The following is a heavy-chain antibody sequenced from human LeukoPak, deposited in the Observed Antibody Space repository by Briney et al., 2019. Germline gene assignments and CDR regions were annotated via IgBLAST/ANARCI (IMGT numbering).Heavy chain of an antibody. CDR3: ARAVCGGGL. V-gene: IGHV3-53*01. D-gene: IGHD2-21*01. CDR1: GFTVSSNY. CDR2: INRGGST. J-gene: IGHJ4*02. Sequence: PGGSLRLSCAASGFTVSSNYMSWVRQAPGKGLERVSLINRGGSTYYADSVKGRFNISRDNSKNTLYVQMNSLRGEDTGVYYCARAVCGGGLWGRGTLVSVSS.